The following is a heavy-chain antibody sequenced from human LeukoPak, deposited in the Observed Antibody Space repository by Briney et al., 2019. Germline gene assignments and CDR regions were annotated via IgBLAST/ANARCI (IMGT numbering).Heavy chain of an antibody. D-gene: IGHD5-12*01. CDR2: INSDGSTT. CDR1: GFTFSNYW. Sequence: PGGSLRLSCVASGFTFSNYWMHWVRQAPGKGLVWVSRINSDGSTTSYADSVKGRFTISRDNAKNTLYLQMNSLRAEDTAVYYCAKDGAWLRFDDWGQGTLVTVSS. CDR3: AKDGAWLRFDD. J-gene: IGHJ4*02. V-gene: IGHV3-74*01.